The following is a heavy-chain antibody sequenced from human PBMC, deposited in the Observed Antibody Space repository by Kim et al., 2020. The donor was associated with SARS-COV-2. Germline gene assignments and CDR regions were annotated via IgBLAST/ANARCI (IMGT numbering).Heavy chain of an antibody. D-gene: IGHD6-6*01. V-gene: IGHV4-59*08. CDR1: GGSISSYY. CDR3: ARRRSSRNYYYYYYMDV. Sequence: SETLSLTCTVSGGSISSYYWSWIRQPPGKGLEWIGYIYYSGSTNYNPSLKSRVTISVDTSKNQFSLKLSSVTAADTAVYYCARRRSSRNYYYYYYMDVWGKGTTVTVSS. J-gene: IGHJ6*03. CDR2: IYYSGST.